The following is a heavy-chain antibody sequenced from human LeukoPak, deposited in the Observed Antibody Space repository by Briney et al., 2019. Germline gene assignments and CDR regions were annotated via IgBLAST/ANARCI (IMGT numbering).Heavy chain of an antibody. CDR2: IYYSGST. CDR3: ARDSSWYAY. CDR1: GGSISSYY. V-gene: IGHV4-59*01. J-gene: IGHJ4*02. D-gene: IGHD6-13*01. Sequence: PSETLSLTCTVSGGSISSYYWNWIRQPPGKGLEWIGYIYYSGSTHYNPSLKSRVTISVDTSKNQFSLNLSSVTAADTAVYYCARDSSWYAYWGQGTLVIVSS.